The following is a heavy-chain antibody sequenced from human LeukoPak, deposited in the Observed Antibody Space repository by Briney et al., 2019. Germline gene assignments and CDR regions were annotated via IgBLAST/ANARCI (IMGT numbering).Heavy chain of an antibody. J-gene: IGHJ4*02. CDR1: GYASRGVYH. D-gene: IGHD2-21*01. Sequence: SETLSLTCAVSGYASRGVYHWGWLRQPLGKGLEWIGSIQHGGATYYNPSLKSRVAISVDTSNQFSLRLTSVTAADTGVYYCARPSYCGTIKCRFGSWGQGTLVTVSS. CDR2: IQHGGAT. V-gene: IGHV4-38-2*01. CDR3: ARPSYCGTIKCRFGS.